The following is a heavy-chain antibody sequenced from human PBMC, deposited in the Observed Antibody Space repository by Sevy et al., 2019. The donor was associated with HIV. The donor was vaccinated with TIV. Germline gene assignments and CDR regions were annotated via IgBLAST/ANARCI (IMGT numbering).Heavy chain of an antibody. J-gene: IGHJ4*01. CDR1: RFIFNSYA. Sequence: GGSLRLSCAASRFIFNSYAMSWVRQAPGKGLEWVASITGSGGSTYYADSVKGRVTISRDNFRRMMDLQMNSLRAEDTAVYYCRGMGTTTAFDYWGQGTLVTVSS. CDR3: RGMGTTTAFDY. V-gene: IGHV3-23*01. CDR2: ITGSGGST. D-gene: IGHD1-26*01.